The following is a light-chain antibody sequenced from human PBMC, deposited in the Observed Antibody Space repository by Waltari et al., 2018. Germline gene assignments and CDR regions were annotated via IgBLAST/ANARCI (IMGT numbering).Light chain of an antibody. CDR1: QGINNY. Sequence: DIQMTQSPSSLSASVGDRVTITCRASQGINNYLAWFQQKPGKAPQSLISGASTLHIGVSSNFSGSGSGTDFTLTINSLHPEDFATYYCQQYKFYPPTFGGGTTVE. CDR2: GAS. V-gene: IGKV1-16*02. CDR3: QQYKFYPPT. J-gene: IGKJ4*01.